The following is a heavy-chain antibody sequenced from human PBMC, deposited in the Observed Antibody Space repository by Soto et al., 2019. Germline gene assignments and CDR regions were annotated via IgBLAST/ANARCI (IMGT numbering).Heavy chain of an antibody. D-gene: IGHD1-7*01. CDR2: INPNSGGT. Sequence: GASVKVSCKASGYTFTGYYMHWVRQAPGQGLEWMGWINPNSGGTNYAQKFQGWVTMTRDTSISTAYMELSRLRSDDTAVYYCAREVYWNYGSDAFDIWGQGTMVTVSS. CDR3: AREVYWNYGSDAFDI. J-gene: IGHJ3*02. V-gene: IGHV1-2*04. CDR1: GYTFTGYY.